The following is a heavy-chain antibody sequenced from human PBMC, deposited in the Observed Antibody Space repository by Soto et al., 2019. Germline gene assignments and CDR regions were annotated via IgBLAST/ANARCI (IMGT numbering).Heavy chain of an antibody. Sequence: EVQLVESGGGLVKPGGSLRLSCAASGFTFSSYSMNWVRQAPGKGLEWVSSISSSSSYIYYADSVKGRFTISRDNAKNSLYLQMNSLRAEDTAVYYCARVGGQLAPGFDYWCQGTLVTVSS. J-gene: IGHJ4*02. CDR1: GFTFSSYS. CDR2: ISSSSSYI. CDR3: ARVGGQLAPGFDY. D-gene: IGHD6-6*01. V-gene: IGHV3-21*01.